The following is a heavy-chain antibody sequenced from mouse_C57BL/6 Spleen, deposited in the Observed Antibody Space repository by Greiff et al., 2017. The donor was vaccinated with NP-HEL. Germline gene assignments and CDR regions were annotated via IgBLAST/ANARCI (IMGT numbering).Heavy chain of an antibody. Sequence: EVQGVESGGGLVQPGGSLKLSCAASGFTFSDYYMYWVRQTPEKRLEWVAYISNGGGSTYYPDTVKGRFTISRDNAKTTLYLQMSRLKSEDTAMYYCARRDYGSSYEDAMDYWGQGTSVTVSS. D-gene: IGHD1-1*01. V-gene: IGHV5-12*01. CDR3: ARRDYGSSYEDAMDY. CDR1: GFTFSDYY. J-gene: IGHJ4*01. CDR2: ISNGGGST.